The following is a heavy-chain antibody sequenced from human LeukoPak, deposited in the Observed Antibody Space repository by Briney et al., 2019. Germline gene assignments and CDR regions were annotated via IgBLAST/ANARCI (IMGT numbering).Heavy chain of an antibody. J-gene: IGHJ6*03. D-gene: IGHD6-6*01. CDR1: GYIFTSHA. V-gene: IGHV7-4-1*02. CDR2: IDTNTGNP. CDR3: ARDRDMVAAQGGYYYYMDV. Sequence: ASVKVSCKASGYIFTSHAMNWVRQAPGQGLEWMGWIDTNTGNPTYAQGFTGRFVFSLDTSVSTAYLQISSLKAEDTAVYYCARDRDMVAAQGGYYYYMDVWGKGTTVTVSS.